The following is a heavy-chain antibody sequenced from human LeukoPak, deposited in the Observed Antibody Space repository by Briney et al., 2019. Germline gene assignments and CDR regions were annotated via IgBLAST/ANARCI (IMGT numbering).Heavy chain of an antibody. D-gene: IGHD6-19*01. V-gene: IGHV3-30*02. Sequence: PGGSPRLSCAASGFTFSSYGMHWVRQAPGKGLEWVAFIRYDGSNKYYADSVKSRFTISRDDSKNTLYLQMNSLRPEDTAVFYCAKGLYTAVADYWGQGTLVTVSS. CDR1: GFTFSSYG. CDR2: IRYDGSNK. J-gene: IGHJ4*02. CDR3: AKGLYTAVADY.